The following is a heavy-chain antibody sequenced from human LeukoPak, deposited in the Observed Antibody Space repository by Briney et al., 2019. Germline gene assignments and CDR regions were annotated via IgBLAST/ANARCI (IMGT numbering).Heavy chain of an antibody. CDR2: INPNSGGT. CDR3: ARVRVVADY. CDR1: GYTFTSYG. V-gene: IGHV1-2*02. Sequence: ASVKVSCKASGYTFTSYGISWVRQAPGQGLEWMGWINPNSGGTNYAQKFQGRVTMTRDTSISTAYMELSRLRSDDTAVYYCARVRVVADYWGQGTLVTVSS. J-gene: IGHJ4*02. D-gene: IGHD2-2*01.